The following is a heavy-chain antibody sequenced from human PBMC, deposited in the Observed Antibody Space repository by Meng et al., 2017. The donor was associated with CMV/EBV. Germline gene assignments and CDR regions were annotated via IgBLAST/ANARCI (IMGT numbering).Heavy chain of an antibody. D-gene: IGHD6-13*01. CDR3: TGIAAG. CDR1: GFTFRSAW. Sequence: VVVGGGVAQPVRSLCLSCAAYGFTFRSAWISWVRQAAGKGIEWVGRIKSKTDGRTTDYAVPVKGRFTISRDDSKNTLYLQMNSLKTEDTAVFYCTGIAAGWGQGTLVTVSS. CDR2: IKSKTDGRTT. J-gene: IGHJ4*02. V-gene: IGHV3-15*01.